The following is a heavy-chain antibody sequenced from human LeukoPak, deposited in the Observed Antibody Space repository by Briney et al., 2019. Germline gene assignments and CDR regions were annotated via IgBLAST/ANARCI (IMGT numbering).Heavy chain of an antibody. V-gene: IGHV3-64*01. CDR2: ISSNGGST. J-gene: IGHJ4*02. D-gene: IGHD3-10*01. CDR1: GFTFSSYA. Sequence: PGGSLRLSCAASGFTFSSYAMHWVRQAPGKGLGYVSAISSNGGSTYYANSVKGRFTISRDNSKNTLYLQMGSLRAEDMAVYYCARDYTMVRGVNRGPVDYWGQGNLVTVSS. CDR3: ARDYTMVRGVNRGPVDY.